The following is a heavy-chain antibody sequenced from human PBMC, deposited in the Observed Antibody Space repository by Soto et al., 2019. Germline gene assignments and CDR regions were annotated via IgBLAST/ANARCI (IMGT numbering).Heavy chain of an antibody. Sequence: GGSLRLSCAASGITFSKAWMNWVRQSPGKGLEWVGRIKSRSDGGTTDYAAPVKGRFTISRDDSKDTLWLQVNSLKTEDTAVYYCTTNFYSDHGMDVWGQGTTVTVSS. V-gene: IGHV3-15*01. J-gene: IGHJ6*02. CDR3: TTNFYSDHGMDV. CDR1: GITFSKAW. D-gene: IGHD4-17*01. CDR2: IKSRSDGGTT.